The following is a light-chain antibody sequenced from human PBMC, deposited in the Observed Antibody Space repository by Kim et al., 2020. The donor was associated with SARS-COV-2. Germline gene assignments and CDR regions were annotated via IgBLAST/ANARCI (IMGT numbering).Light chain of an antibody. CDR2: YND. CDR1: SSNIGNNA. Sequence: QSVLTQPPSVYEAPRQRITISCSGSSSNIGNNAVNWYQQLPGKAPKLLIYYNDLLPSGVSDRFSGSKSGTSASLAISGLQSEDEADYYCATWDDSLSAWVFGGGTKLTVL. J-gene: IGLJ3*02. V-gene: IGLV1-36*01. CDR3: ATWDDSLSAWV.